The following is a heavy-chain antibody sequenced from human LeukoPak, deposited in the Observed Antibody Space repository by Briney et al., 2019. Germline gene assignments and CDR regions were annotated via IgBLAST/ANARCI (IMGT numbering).Heavy chain of an antibody. J-gene: IGHJ6*03. CDR3: ARTGYLYYYMDV. CDR2: ISGSGGST. CDR1: GFTFTSYS. Sequence: GGSLRLSYAPSGFTFTSYSMGWVRQAPGKGLEWVSAISGSGGSTYYADSVKGRFTISRDNSKNTLYLQMNSLRAEDTALYYCARTGYLYYYMDVWGKGTKVSVSS. D-gene: IGHD2-15*01. V-gene: IGHV3-23*01.